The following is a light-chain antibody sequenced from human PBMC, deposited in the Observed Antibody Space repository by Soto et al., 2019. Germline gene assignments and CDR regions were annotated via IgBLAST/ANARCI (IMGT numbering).Light chain of an antibody. CDR3: QQYNDWPPCT. Sequence: EIVFTQVPSTLSLSRGERATLSCRASQSVSSYLAWYQQKPGQAPRLLIYDASNRATGIPARFSGSGSGTDFTLTISSLEPEDFAIYYCQQYNDWPPCTFGQGTKVDIK. CDR2: DAS. V-gene: IGKV3-11*01. J-gene: IGKJ1*01. CDR1: QSVSSY.